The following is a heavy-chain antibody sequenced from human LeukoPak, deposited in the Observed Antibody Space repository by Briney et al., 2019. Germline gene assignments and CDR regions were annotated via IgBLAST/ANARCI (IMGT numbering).Heavy chain of an antibody. CDR1: GFTFSSYS. D-gene: IGHD3-16*02. Sequence: PGGSLRLSCAASGFTFSSYSMNWVRQAPGQGLEGVSSISSSSSYIYYADSVKGRFTISRDNAKNSLYLQMNSLRAEDTAVYYCARVRGSYLDYWGQGTLVTVSS. CDR2: ISSSSSYI. CDR3: ARVRGSYLDY. J-gene: IGHJ4*02. V-gene: IGHV3-21*01.